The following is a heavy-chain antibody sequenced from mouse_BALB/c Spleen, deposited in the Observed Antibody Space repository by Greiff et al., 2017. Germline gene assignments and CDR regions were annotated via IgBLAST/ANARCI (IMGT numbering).Heavy chain of an antibody. D-gene: IGHD4-1*01. J-gene: IGHJ4*01. Sequence: EVHLVESGGGLVKPGGSLKLSCAASGFTFSSYAMSWVRQTPEKRLEWVATISSGGSYTYYPDSVKGRFTISRDNAKNTLYLQMSSLRSEDTAMYYCASLTGKAMDYWGQGTSVTVSS. CDR2: ISSGGSYT. CDR3: ASLTGKAMDY. V-gene: IGHV5-9-3*01. CDR1: GFTFSSYA.